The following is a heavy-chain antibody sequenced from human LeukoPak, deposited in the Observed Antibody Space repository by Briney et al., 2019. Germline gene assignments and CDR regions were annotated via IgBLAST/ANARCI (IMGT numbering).Heavy chain of an antibody. D-gene: IGHD4-17*01. CDR3: ARNYGHNSKYFDF. Sequence: GASVKVSCKASGYTFTDYYMHWVRQAPGQGLGWMGWISPNGGDTHYAQRFQGRVTMTRDTSNSTAYMELSGLRSDDTAVYYCARNYGHNSKYFDFWGQGTLVTVSS. J-gene: IGHJ4*02. CDR2: ISPNGGDT. CDR1: GYTFTDYY. V-gene: IGHV1-2*02.